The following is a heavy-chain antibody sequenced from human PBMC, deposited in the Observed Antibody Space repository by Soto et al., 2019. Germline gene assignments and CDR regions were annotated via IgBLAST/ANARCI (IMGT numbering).Heavy chain of an antibody. Sequence: GGSLRLSCAASGFTVSSNYMSWVRQAPGKGLEWVSVIYSGGSTYYADSVKGRFTISRDNSKNTLYLQMNSLRAEDTAVYYCATSGGRYYDYIWGSYRFDYWGQGTLVTVSS. D-gene: IGHD3-16*01. CDR1: GFTVSSNY. CDR2: IYSGGST. CDR3: ATSGGRYYDYIWGSYRFDY. V-gene: IGHV3-66*01. J-gene: IGHJ4*02.